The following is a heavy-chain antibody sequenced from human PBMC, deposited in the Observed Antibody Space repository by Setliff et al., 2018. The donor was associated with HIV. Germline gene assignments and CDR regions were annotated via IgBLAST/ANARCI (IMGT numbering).Heavy chain of an antibody. J-gene: IGHJ4*02. Sequence: AGGSLRLSCAASGFTFSTYSLNWVRQAPGKGLEWVSSISSGSSYTYYTDSMKGRFTISRDNAKNSVYLQMNSLRVEDTAMYYCTKDHLSGWASDCWGQGTLVTVSS. CDR2: ISSGSSYT. D-gene: IGHD6-19*01. V-gene: IGHV3-21*01. CDR3: TKDHLSGWASDC. CDR1: GFTFSTYS.